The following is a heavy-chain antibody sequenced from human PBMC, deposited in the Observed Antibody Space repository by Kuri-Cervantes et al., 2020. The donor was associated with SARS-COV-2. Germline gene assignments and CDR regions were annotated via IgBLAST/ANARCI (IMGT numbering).Heavy chain of an antibody. CDR2: ISGSGGFT. J-gene: IGHJ4*02. CDR1: GFSFYNYV. D-gene: IGHD6-19*01. V-gene: IGHV3-23*01. CDR3: AKAEWLERGGTDY. Sequence: GGSLRLSCAASGFSFYNYVMSWVRQAPGKGLEWVSGISGSGGFTYYADSVKGRFTISRDNSKNTLFLQMNSLRAEDTAVYYCAKAEWLERGGTDYWGQGTLVTVSS.